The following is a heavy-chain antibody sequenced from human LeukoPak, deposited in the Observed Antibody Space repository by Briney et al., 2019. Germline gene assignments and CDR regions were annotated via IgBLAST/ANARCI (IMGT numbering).Heavy chain of an antibody. Sequence: GSLRLSCAASGFIFRNYAMGWVRQAPGKGLEWVSAITGSGDSTYYADSVKGRFTISRDNSKNTLYVEMNTLRAEDTAVYYCAKWGDYDILTGYYVSDFWGQGTLVTVSS. CDR3: AKWGDYDILTGYYVSDF. J-gene: IGHJ4*02. CDR1: GFIFRNYA. D-gene: IGHD3-9*01. CDR2: ITGSGDST. V-gene: IGHV3-23*01.